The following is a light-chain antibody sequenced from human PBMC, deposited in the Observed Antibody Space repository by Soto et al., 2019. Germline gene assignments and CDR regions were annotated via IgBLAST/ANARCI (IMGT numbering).Light chain of an antibody. Sequence: EIVLTQSPATLSLSPGERATLSCRASQSVSSYFAWYQQKPGQAPRLLIYDASNRATGIPARFSGSGSGTEFPLTISSLEPEDFAVYYCQQRSNWPPWTFGQGTKVEIK. V-gene: IGKV3-11*01. J-gene: IGKJ1*01. CDR1: QSVSSY. CDR3: QQRSNWPPWT. CDR2: DAS.